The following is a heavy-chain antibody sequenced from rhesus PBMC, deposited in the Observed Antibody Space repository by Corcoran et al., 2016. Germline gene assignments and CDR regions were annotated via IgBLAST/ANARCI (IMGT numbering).Heavy chain of an antibody. Sequence: QVQLQDSGPGLVKPSETLPPTCAVSGTSLNTNSWRWIRQAPGQGPEWIGRIHGTGEITDYNPSLNSRVTISVDASKNQFSLKLTSVTAADTAVYYCAGALGGYEDELGYYYTFGYFQFWGQGALVTVSS. D-gene: IGHD3-9*01. CDR3: AGALGGYEDELGYYYTFGYFQF. CDR2: IHGTGEIT. J-gene: IGHJ1*01. V-gene: IGHV4S2*01. CDR1: GTSLNTNS.